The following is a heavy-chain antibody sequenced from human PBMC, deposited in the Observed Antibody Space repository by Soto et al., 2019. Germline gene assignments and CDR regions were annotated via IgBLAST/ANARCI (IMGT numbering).Heavy chain of an antibody. J-gene: IGHJ6*02. V-gene: IGHV1-46*01. Sequence: QVQLVQSGAEVKKPGASVKVTCETSGYNFTTYYMHWVRRAPGQGLEWMGMINPSGGSTSYAQKFQGSVTMTRDTSTRTIYMELSSLRRVDTAIYYCARRAYNYANMDVWGQGTTVTVSS. CDR1: GYNFTTYY. CDR2: INPSGGST. CDR3: ARRAYNYANMDV. D-gene: IGHD5-18*01.